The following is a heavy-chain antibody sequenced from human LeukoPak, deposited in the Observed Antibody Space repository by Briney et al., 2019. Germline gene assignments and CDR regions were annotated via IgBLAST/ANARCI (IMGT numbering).Heavy chain of an antibody. Sequence: SETLSLTCAVYGGSFSSYYWGWIRQPTGKGLEWIGSIYYSGSTYYNPSLKSRVTISVDTSKNQFSLKLSSVTAADTAVYYCASCSTSCYGYMDVWGKGTTVTVSS. CDR3: ASCSTSCYGYMDV. J-gene: IGHJ6*03. D-gene: IGHD2-2*01. V-gene: IGHV4-39*01. CDR2: IYYSGST. CDR1: GGSFSSYY.